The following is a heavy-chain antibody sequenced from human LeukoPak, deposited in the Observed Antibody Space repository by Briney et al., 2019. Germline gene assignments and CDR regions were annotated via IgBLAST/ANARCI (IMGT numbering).Heavy chain of an antibody. CDR3: ARLVEARLYYYYYYMDV. Sequence: GGSLRHSCAASGFTFSSYWMHWVRQALGKGLVWVSRINSDGSSTSFADSVKGRFTISRDNAKNTPYLQMNSLRAEDTAVYYCARLVEARLYYYYYYMDVWGKGTTVTVSS. CDR2: INSDGSST. J-gene: IGHJ6*03. V-gene: IGHV3-74*01. CDR1: GFTFSSYW. D-gene: IGHD6-6*01.